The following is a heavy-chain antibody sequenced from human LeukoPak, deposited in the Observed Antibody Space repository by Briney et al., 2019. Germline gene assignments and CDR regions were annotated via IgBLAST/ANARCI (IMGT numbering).Heavy chain of an antibody. D-gene: IGHD6-19*01. V-gene: IGHV1-18*01. CDR1: RYTFTSYG. J-gene: IGHJ3*02. CDR3: ARDRLSSSDRGGGYAFDI. Sequence: ASVKVSCKASRYTFTSYGISWVRQAPGQRLEWMGWISGYNGKTNYAQMLQGRVTMTTDTSTSTAYMELRSLRSDDTAVYYCARDRLSSSDRGGGYAFDIWGQGTMVAVSS. CDR2: ISGYNGKT.